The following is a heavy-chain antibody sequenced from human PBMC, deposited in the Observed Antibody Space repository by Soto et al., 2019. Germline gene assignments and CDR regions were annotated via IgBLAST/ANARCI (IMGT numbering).Heavy chain of an antibody. CDR1: GYSFTSYW. V-gene: IGHV5-10-1*01. CDR3: ARRDFWSGYYTNGMDV. D-gene: IGHD3-3*01. CDR2: IDPSDSYT. Sequence: GESLKISCKGSGYSFTSYWISWVRQMPGKGLEWMGRIDPSDSYTNYSPSFQGHVTISADKSISTAYLQWSSLKASDTAMYYCARRDFWSGYYTNGMDVWGQGTTVTVS. J-gene: IGHJ6*02.